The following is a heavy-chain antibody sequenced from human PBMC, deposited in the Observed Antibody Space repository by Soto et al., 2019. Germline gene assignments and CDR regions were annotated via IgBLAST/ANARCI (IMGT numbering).Heavy chain of an antibody. CDR2: INHDGYT. D-gene: IGHD6-6*01. CDR1: GGSFSGYY. CDR3: ARVVAARDDAFDI. V-gene: IGHV4-34*01. Sequence: PSETLSLTCAVYGGSFSGYYWSWIRQPPGKGLEWIGQINHDGYTNYNPSLKSRVTISVDTSKNHLSLKLSSVTAADTAVYYCARVVAARDDAFDIWGQGTMVTVSS. J-gene: IGHJ3*02.